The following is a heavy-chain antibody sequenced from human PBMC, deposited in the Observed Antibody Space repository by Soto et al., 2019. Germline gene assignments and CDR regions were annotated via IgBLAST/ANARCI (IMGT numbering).Heavy chain of an antibody. CDR3: ARGGFGGWAVAGTVSYFDY. Sequence: SETLSLTCTVSGGSISSGDYYWSWIRQPPGKGLEWIGYIYYSGSTYYNPSLKSRVTISVDTSKNQFSLKLSSVTAADTAVYYCARGGFGGWAVAGTVSYFDYWGQGTLVTAPQ. CDR2: IYYSGST. J-gene: IGHJ4*02. CDR1: GGSISSGDYY. V-gene: IGHV4-30-4*01. D-gene: IGHD6-19*01.